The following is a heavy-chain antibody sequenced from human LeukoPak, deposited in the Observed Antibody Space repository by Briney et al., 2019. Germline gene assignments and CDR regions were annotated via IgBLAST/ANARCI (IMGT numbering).Heavy chain of an antibody. J-gene: IGHJ4*02. V-gene: IGHV4-61*02. D-gene: IGHD3-10*01. CDR2: IYTSGST. CDR1: GGSISSGSYY. CDR3: ARDSSKNYYGSGRPFDY. Sequence: SQTLSLTCTVSGGSISSGSYYWSWIRQPAGKGLEWIGRIYTSGSTNYNPSLKSRVTISVDTSKNQFSLKLSSVTAADTAVYYCARDSSKNYYGSGRPFDYWGQGTLVTVSS.